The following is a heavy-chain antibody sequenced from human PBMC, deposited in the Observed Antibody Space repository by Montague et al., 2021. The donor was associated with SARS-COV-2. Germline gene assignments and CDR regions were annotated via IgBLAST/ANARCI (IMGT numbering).Heavy chain of an antibody. V-gene: IGHV3-23*01. Sequence: SLRLSCAGSGFTFSSYAMHWVRQAPGKGLEWVSSIRSTGEITYYADSVKGRFTISRDNSEKTVHLQMNSLRAEDTAMYYCTTRRNSGGSWGQGTLVTVSS. J-gene: IGHJ5*02. CDR1: GFTFSSYA. D-gene: IGHD1-26*01. CDR3: TTRRNSGGS. CDR2: IRSTGEIT.